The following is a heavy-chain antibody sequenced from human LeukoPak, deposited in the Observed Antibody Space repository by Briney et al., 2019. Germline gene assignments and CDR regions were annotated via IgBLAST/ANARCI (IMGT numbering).Heavy chain of an antibody. CDR3: VKDRWVDH. Sequence: GGSLRLSCSASGFIFSPYAMHWVRQAPGKGLEYVSSISSEGKATYYADSVKGRFTISRDNSKNTLYLQMSSLRPEDTAVYYCVKDRWVDHWGQGTLVTVSS. J-gene: IGHJ4*02. D-gene: IGHD6-13*01. CDR2: ISSEGKAT. V-gene: IGHV3-64D*06. CDR1: GFIFSPYA.